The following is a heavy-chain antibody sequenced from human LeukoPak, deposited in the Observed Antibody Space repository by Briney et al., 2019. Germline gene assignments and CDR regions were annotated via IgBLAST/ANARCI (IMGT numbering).Heavy chain of an antibody. Sequence: SETLSLTCTVSGGSISSSSYYWGWIRQPPGKGLEWIGEINHSGSTNYNPSLKSRVTISVDTSKNQFSLKLSSVTAADTAVYYCARGIVVVVAAYFDYWGQGTLVTVSS. J-gene: IGHJ4*02. D-gene: IGHD2-15*01. CDR3: ARGIVVVVAAYFDY. V-gene: IGHV4-39*07. CDR2: INHSGST. CDR1: GGSISSSSYY.